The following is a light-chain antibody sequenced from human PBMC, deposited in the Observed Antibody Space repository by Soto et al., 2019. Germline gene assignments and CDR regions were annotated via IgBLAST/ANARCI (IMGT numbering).Light chain of an antibody. CDR3: HQPSSFPNT. CDR2: AAS. Sequence: DIQMTQSPSSVSASVGDRVTITCRASQAISSWLAWYQQKPGKAPKLLIYAASNLQSGAPSRFSGSESGTNFTLTISNLQPEDFATYYCHQPSSFPNTFGQGTRLEIK. V-gene: IGKV1D-12*01. J-gene: IGKJ5*01. CDR1: QAISSW.